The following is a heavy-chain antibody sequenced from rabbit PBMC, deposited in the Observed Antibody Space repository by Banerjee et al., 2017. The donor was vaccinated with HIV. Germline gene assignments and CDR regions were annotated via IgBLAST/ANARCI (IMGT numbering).Heavy chain of an antibody. CDR3: VRVVAGVLDL. V-gene: IGHV1S7*01. D-gene: IGHD4-1*01. J-gene: IGHJ4*01. CDR1: GFDFSSYG. CDR2: IDPVFGST. Sequence: GSLKLSCKASGFDFSSYGVSWVRQAPGKGLERIGYIDPVFGSTLYADWVNGRFTISSHNAQNTLYLQLNSLTAADTATYFCVRVVAGVLDLWGPGTLVTVS.